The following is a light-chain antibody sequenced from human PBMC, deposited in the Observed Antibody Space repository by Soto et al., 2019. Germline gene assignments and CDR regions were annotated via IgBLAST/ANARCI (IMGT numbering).Light chain of an antibody. CDR3: QQYNSFLLT. Sequence: EVVMTQSPATLSVSPGERATLSCRASRGIGSTLAWYQQKPGQTPRLLIYDTSTRATGVPGRFIGSRSGTEFTLTITSLQSEDFAIYYCQQYNSFLLTFGGGTKVEIK. J-gene: IGKJ4*01. CDR2: DTS. V-gene: IGKV3-15*01. CDR1: RGIGST.